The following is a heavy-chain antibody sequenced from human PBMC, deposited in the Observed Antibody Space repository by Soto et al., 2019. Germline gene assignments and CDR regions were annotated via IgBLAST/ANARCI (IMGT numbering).Heavy chain of an antibody. D-gene: IGHD3-3*01. V-gene: IGHV1-69*13. CDR1: GGTFSSDA. Sequence: SVKVSCKASGGTFSSDAISWVRQAPGQGLEWMGGIIPMFGTVNYVQKFQGRVTITADESTSTAYMELRSLIPEDTAVYYCARSTIFGVVIVPDFDYWGQGTLVTSPQ. J-gene: IGHJ4*02. CDR3: ARSTIFGVVIVPDFDY. CDR2: IIPMFGTV.